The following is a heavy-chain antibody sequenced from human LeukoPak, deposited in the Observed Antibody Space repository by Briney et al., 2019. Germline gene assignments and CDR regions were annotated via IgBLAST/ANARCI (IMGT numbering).Heavy chain of an antibody. CDR1: GYTFTGYY. CDR2: INPNSGGT. D-gene: IGHD3-10*01. Sequence: ASVKVSCKASGYTFTGYYMHWVRQAPGQGLEWMGRINPNSGGTNYAQKFQGRVTMTKDTSISTGYLELSRLRSDDTAVYYCARAPLGYNWFDPWGQGTLVTVSS. V-gene: IGHV1-2*06. J-gene: IGHJ5*02. CDR3: ARAPLGYNWFDP.